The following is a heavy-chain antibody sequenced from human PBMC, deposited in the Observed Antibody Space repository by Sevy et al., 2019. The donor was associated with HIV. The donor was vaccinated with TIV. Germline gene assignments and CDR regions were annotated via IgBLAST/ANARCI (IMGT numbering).Heavy chain of an antibody. CDR3: AAAREYYEDTSGYLDY. V-gene: IGHV1-24*01. D-gene: IGHD3-22*01. J-gene: IGHJ4*02. CDR1: GSTLSKLS. Sequence: ASVKVSCKVSGSTLSKLSMHWVRQAPRKGLEWMGRFDPEDGETIYSQKFQGRVTMTEDTSTDTAYMELSSLRSEDTAVYHCAAAREYYEDTSGYLDYWGQGTLVTVSS. CDR2: FDPEDGET.